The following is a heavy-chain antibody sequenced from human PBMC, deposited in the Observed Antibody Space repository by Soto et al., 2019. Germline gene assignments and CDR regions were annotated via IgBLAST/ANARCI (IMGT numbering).Heavy chain of an antibody. V-gene: IGHV3-30*18. D-gene: IGHD3-22*01. CDR1: GFTLGSSG. Sequence: HGGSLGLSCAAFGFTLGSSGITWSRKNQGKGLEWVAVISYDGSNKYYADPVKGRFTISRDNSKNTLYLQMNSLRAEDTAVYYCAKDYDSSGTDAFDIWGQGTMVTVSS. CDR2: ISYDGSNK. CDR3: AKDYDSSGTDAFDI. J-gene: IGHJ3*02.